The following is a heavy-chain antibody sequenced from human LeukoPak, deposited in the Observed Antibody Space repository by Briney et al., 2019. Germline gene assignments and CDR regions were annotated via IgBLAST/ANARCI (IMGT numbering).Heavy chain of an antibody. Sequence: GGSLRLSWAASGFTFSSYAMHWVRQAPGKGLEWVAVISYDGSNKYYADSVKGRFTISRDNSKNTLYLQMNSLRAEDTAVYHCARVQGANYYDSSGYPLPPDYWGQGTLVTVSS. CDR3: ARVQGANYYDSSGYPLPPDY. J-gene: IGHJ4*02. D-gene: IGHD3-22*01. CDR2: ISYDGSNK. CDR1: GFTFSSYA. V-gene: IGHV3-30-3*01.